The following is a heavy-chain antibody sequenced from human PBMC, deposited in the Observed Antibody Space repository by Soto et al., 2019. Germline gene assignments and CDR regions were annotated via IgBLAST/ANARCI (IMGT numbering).Heavy chain of an antibody. CDR2: ISSSSSYI. Sequence: SLRLSCAASGFTFSSYSMNWVRQAPGKGLEWVSSISSSSSYIYYADSVKGRFTISRDNAKNSLYLQMNSLRAEDTAVYYCARDASEKDIVVVPAATYFDYWGQGTLVTVSS. CDR1: GFTFSSYS. CDR3: ARDASEKDIVVVPAATYFDY. J-gene: IGHJ4*02. D-gene: IGHD2-2*01. V-gene: IGHV3-21*01.